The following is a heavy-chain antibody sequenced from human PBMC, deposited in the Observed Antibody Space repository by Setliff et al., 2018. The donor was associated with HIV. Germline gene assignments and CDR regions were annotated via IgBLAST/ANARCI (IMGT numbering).Heavy chain of an antibody. CDR1: GGSISSSSYY. CDR3: ARVARGGHSSRWYYFDY. D-gene: IGHD6-13*01. J-gene: IGHJ4*02. V-gene: IGHV4-39*07. CDR2: INHSGST. Sequence: SETLSLTCDVSGGSISSSSYYWGWIRQPPGKGLEWIGEINHSGSTNYNPSLKSRVTISVDRSKNQFSLKLSSVTAADTAVYYCARVARGGHSSRWYYFDYWGQGTLVTVSS.